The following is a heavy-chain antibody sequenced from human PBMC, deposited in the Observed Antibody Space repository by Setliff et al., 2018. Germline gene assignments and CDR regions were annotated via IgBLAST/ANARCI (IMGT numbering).Heavy chain of an antibody. CDR1: GDSISRYY. J-gene: IGHJ4*01. CDR2: IQNGGNT. Sequence: SETLSLTCTVSGDSISRYYWSWIRQPPGKGLEWIGYIQNGGNTKYNPSLGSRITMSVDTSKNQFPLNLSFVTAADTAVYYCARDQYTSGWYGPPESYFDCWGLGILVTVSS. D-gene: IGHD6-19*01. CDR3: ARDQYTSGWYGPPESYFDC. V-gene: IGHV4-59*01.